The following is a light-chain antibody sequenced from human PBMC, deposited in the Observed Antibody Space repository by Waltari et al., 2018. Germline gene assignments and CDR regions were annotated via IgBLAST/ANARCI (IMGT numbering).Light chain of an antibody. CDR3: QQYNNWPPWT. J-gene: IGKJ1*01. V-gene: IGKV3-15*01. CDR2: GAS. CDR1: QAVSSN. Sequence: CSASQAVSSNLAWYQQKPGQAPRLRIYGASTRATGIPARFSGSGSGTEFTLTISSLQSEDFAVYYCQQYNNWPPWTFGQGTKVEIK.